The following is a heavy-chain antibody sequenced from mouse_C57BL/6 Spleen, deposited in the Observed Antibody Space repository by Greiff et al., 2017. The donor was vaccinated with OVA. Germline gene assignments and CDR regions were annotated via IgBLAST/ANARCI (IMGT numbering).Heavy chain of an antibody. CDR1: GFTFSDYY. J-gene: IGHJ1*03. V-gene: IGHV5-17*01. Sequence: EVKVVESGGGLVQPGGSLKLSCAASGFTFSDYYMYWVRQTPEKGLEWVAYISSGSSTIYYADTVKGRFTISRDNAKNTLFLQMTSLRSEDTAMYYCARNGRWYFDVWGTGTTLTVSS. CDR2: ISSGSSTI. CDR3: ARNGRWYFDV.